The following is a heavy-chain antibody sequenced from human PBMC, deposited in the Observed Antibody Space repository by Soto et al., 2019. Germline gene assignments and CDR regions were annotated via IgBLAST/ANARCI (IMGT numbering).Heavy chain of an antibody. CDR1: GISLSNDRTG. CDR3: AAILRNNHHPPDY. V-gene: IGHV2-26*01. J-gene: IGHJ4*02. Sequence: QVTLKESGPVLVKPTETLTLTCTVSGISLSNDRTGVSWIRQPPGKALEWLAHIFSNDEKSHSTSLKSRLTISKDTTKNQVVLTMTNVDPVDTATYFCAAILRNNHHPPDYWGQGTLVTVSS. CDR2: IFSNDEK.